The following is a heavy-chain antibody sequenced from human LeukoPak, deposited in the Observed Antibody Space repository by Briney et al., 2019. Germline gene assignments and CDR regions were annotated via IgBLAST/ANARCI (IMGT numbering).Heavy chain of an antibody. V-gene: IGHV4-4*07. D-gene: IGHD3-10*01. CDR1: GDSISSYF. CDR3: ARDGADVYGRAFDY. J-gene: IGHJ4*02. Sequence: SETLSLTCNVSGDSISSYFWTWIRQPAGKGLEWIGRIHASGTTNYNSSLKSRVSMSVDTSKNQFSLKLTSVTAADTAVYFCARDGADVYGRAFDYWGQGTLVSVSS. CDR2: IHASGTT.